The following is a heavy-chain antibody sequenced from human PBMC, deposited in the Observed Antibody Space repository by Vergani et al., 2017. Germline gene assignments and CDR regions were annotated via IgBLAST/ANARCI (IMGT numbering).Heavy chain of an antibody. V-gene: IGHV1-69-2*01. CDR1: GYTFTDYY. CDR3: ATVNPERDSSSWYHYFDY. J-gene: IGHJ4*02. CDR2: VDPEDGET. Sequence: EVQLVQSGAEVKKPGATVKISCKVSGYTFTDYYMHWVQQAPGKGLEWMGLVDPEDGETIYAEKFQGRVTITADTSTDTTYMERSSLRSEDTAVYYGATVNPERDSSSWYHYFDYWGQGTLVTVSS. D-gene: IGHD6-13*01.